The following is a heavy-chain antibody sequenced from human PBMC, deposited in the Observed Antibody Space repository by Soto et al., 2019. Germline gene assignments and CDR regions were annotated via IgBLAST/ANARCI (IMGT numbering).Heavy chain of an antibody. J-gene: IGHJ5*02. Sequence: ASVKVSCKAFGYTFTGYYMHWVRQAPGQGLEWMGWINPNSGGTNYAQKFQGWVTMTRDTSISTAYMELSRLRSDDTAVYYCAREGDSVNWFDPWGQGTLVTVSS. V-gene: IGHV1-2*04. CDR2: INPNSGGT. D-gene: IGHD3-3*01. CDR1: GYTFTGYY. CDR3: AREGDSVNWFDP.